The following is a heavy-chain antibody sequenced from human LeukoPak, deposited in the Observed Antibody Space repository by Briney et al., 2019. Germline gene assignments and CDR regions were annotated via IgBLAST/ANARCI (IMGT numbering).Heavy chain of an antibody. CDR3: AREGLRWVYYYMDV. CDR2: IKQDGSEK. Sequence: PGGSLRLSCAASGFTFSSYWMSWVRQAPGKGLEWVANIKQDGSEKYYVDSVKGRFTMSRDNAKNSLYLQMNSLRAEDTAVYYCAREGLRWVYYYMDVWGKGTTVTISS. V-gene: IGHV3-7*01. J-gene: IGHJ6*03. D-gene: IGHD3-16*01. CDR1: GFTFSSYW.